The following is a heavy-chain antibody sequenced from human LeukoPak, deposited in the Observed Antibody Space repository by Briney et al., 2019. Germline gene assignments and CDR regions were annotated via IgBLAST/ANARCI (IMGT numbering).Heavy chain of an antibody. Sequence: SETLSLTCAVYGGSFSGYYWSWIRQPPRKGLEWIGEINHSGSTNYNPSLKSRVTISVDTSKNQFSLKLSSVTAADTAVYYCARGRGSSWYRDFQHWGQGTLVTVSS. D-gene: IGHD6-13*01. CDR3: ARGRGSSWYRDFQH. CDR2: INHSGST. CDR1: GGSFSGYY. V-gene: IGHV4-34*01. J-gene: IGHJ1*01.